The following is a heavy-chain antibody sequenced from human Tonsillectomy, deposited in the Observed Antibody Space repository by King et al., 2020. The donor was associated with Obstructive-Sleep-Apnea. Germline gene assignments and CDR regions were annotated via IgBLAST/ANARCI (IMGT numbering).Heavy chain of an antibody. Sequence: VQLQQWGAGLLKPSETLSLTCAVYGGSFSGYYWSWIRQPPGKGLEWIGEINHSGSTNYNPSLKSRGTISVDTSKNQFSLKLSSVTAADTAVYYCARGRVGWIDPWGQGTLVTVSS. V-gene: IGHV4-34*01. D-gene: IGHD1-26*01. CDR2: INHSGST. J-gene: IGHJ5*02. CDR3: ARGRVGWIDP. CDR1: GGSFSGYY.